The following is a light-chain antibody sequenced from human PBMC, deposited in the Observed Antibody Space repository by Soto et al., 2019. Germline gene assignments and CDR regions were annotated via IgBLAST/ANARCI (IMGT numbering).Light chain of an antibody. CDR3: CSYAGSYTEV. CDR2: EVS. CDR1: SSDVGGYNY. Sequence: QSVLTQPRSVSGSPGQSVTISCTGTSSDVGGYNYVSWYQQHPGKAPKLMIYEVSKRPSGVPDRFSGSKSGNTASLTISGLQAEDEADYYCCSYAGSYTEVFGTGTKLTVL. V-gene: IGLV2-11*01. J-gene: IGLJ1*01.